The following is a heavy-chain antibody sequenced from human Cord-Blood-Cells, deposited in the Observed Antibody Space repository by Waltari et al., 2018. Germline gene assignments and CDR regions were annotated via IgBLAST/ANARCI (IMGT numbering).Heavy chain of an antibody. J-gene: IGHJ2*01. V-gene: IGHV4-59*01. CDR2: IYYSGST. CDR3: ARDGANGYFDL. Sequence: QLQESGPGLVKPSETLYVTCTPAGDSIRTSYRSWIRQPPGKGLEWIGYIYYSGSTNYNPSLKSRVTISVDTSKNQFSLKLSSVTAADTAVYYCARDGANGYFDLWGRGTLVTVSS. CDR1: GDSIRTSY. D-gene: IGHD1-26*01.